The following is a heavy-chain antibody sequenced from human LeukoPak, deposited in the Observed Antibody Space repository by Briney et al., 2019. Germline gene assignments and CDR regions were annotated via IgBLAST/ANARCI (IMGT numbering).Heavy chain of an antibody. CDR3: ARGRDGYIGY. Sequence: ASETLSLTCTVSGGSISSYYWSWIRQPPGKGLEWIGYIYYSGSTNYNPSLKSRVTISVDTSKNQFSLKLSSVTAADTAVYYCARGRDGYIGYWGQGTLVTVSS. D-gene: IGHD5-24*01. J-gene: IGHJ4*02. CDR1: GGSISSYY. CDR2: IYYSGST. V-gene: IGHV4-59*08.